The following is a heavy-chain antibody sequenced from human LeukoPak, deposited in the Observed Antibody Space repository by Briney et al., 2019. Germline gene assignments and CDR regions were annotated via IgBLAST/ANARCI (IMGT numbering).Heavy chain of an antibody. CDR1: GFAFSSYA. CDR3: AKGSGRQFDY. D-gene: IGHD3-10*01. V-gene: IGHV3-23*01. J-gene: IGHJ4*02. Sequence: GGSLRLSCEAPGFAFSSYAMSWVRQAPGKGLEWVSAISGSGGSTYYADSVKGRFTISRDNSKNTLYLQMNSLRAEDTAVYYCAKGSGRQFDYWGQGTLVTVSS. CDR2: ISGSGGST.